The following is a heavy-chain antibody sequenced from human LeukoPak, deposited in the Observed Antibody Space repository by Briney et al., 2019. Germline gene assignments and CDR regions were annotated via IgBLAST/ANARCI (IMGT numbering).Heavy chain of an antibody. D-gene: IGHD3-22*01. J-gene: IGHJ6*02. V-gene: IGHV3-48*03. CDR1: GFTFSSYE. Sequence: QPGGSLRLSCAASGFTFSSYEMNWVRQAPGKGLEWVSYISSSGNTIYYADSVKGRFTISRDNAKNSLYLQMNSLRAEDAAVYYCARDLGYYDSSGYYYGSSYYYYYYGMDVWGQGTTVTVSS. CDR2: ISSSGNTI. CDR3: ARDLGYYDSSGYYYGSSYYYYYYGMDV.